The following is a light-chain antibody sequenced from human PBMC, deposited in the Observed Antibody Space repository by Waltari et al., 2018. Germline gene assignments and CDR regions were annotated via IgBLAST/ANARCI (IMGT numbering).Light chain of an antibody. CDR3: QQYATSPFS. Sequence: VLTQSPGTLSLSPGERATLSCRASQSLSSTYLAWYQQKPGQAPGLLIYGASSRATGIPNSFSGSGSETDFTLTISRLEPEDFAVYYCQQYATSPFSFGGGTKVETK. V-gene: IGKV3-20*01. CDR2: GAS. J-gene: IGKJ4*01. CDR1: QSLSSTY.